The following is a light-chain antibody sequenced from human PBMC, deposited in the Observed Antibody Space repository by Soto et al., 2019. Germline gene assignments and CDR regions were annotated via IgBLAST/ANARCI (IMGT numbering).Light chain of an antibody. CDR2: GAS. CDR3: QQYNNWPPYT. CDR1: QSVSSN. V-gene: IGKV3-15*01. Sequence: EIVITQSPATLSVSPGERATLSCSASQSVSSNLAWYQQKPGQAPRLLIYGASTRATGIPARFSGSGSGTEFTLTISSLQSEDFAVYYCQQYNNWPPYTFGQGTKVDIK. J-gene: IGKJ1*01.